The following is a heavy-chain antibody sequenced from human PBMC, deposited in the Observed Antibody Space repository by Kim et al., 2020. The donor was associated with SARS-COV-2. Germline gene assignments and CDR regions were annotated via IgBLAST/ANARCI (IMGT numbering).Heavy chain of an antibody. V-gene: IGHV3-23*01. CDR2: IGGYDGTT. J-gene: IGHJ4*02. Sequence: GGSLRLSCGGSGFTFRGHDMNWVRQAPGKGLEWVSFIGGYDGTTNYADSVKGRFTVSRDNSRNTMYLQMSSLRADDTAVYYCFRGGGDYWGQGTLVTVSS. CDR1: GFTFRGHD. CDR3: FRGGGDY.